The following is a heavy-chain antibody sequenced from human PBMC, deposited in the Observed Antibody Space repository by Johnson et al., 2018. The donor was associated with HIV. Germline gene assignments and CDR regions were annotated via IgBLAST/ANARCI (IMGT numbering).Heavy chain of an antibody. CDR1: GFTFTNAW. CDR2: ISYDGSYK. J-gene: IGHJ3*02. V-gene: IGHV3-30*03. CDR3: TRQADI. Sequence: QVQLVESGGGVVQPGRSLRLSCAASGFTFTNAWMNWVRQAPGKGLEWVAVISYDGSYKYYADSVKGRFTISRDNSKNTLYLQMNSLKTEDTAVYYCTRQADIWGQGTMVTVSS.